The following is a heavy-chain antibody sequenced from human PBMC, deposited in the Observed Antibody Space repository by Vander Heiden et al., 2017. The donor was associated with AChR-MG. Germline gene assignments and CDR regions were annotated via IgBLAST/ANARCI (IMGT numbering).Heavy chain of an antibody. CDR2: IYPGDSDT. CDR3: VTSRFFFNFDY. J-gene: IGHJ4*02. CDR1: GYSFTSYW. Sequence: EVQLVQSGAEVQKPGESLTISCKDSGYSFTSYWIGWVRQMPGKGLEWMGIIYPGDSDTRYSPSVQGQVTISADKSISTAYLQWSSLKASDTAMYYCVTSRFFFNFDYWGQGTLVTVSS. V-gene: IGHV5-51*03. D-gene: IGHD3-3*01.